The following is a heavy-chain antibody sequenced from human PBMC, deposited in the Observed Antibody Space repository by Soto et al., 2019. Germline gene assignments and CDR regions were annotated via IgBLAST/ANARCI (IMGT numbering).Heavy chain of an antibody. J-gene: IGHJ4*02. V-gene: IGHV1-18*01. CDR1: GYTFTSYG. CDR2: ISTCKGNT. CDR3: AVEMVRGVGSDY. Sequence: QVQLVQSGAEVKKPGASVKVSCKASGYTFTSYGISWVRHAPGQGLEWMGWISTCKGNTKYAQKLQGRVTMTTDTSTSTAYMELRSLGSDDTAVVYCAVEMVRGVGSDYWGQGTLVTVSS. D-gene: IGHD3-10*01.